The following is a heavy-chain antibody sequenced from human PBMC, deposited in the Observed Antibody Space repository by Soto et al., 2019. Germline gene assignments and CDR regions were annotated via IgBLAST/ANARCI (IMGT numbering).Heavy chain of an antibody. CDR1: GFFLSSYA. CDR2: ISYDGSNK. V-gene: IGHV3-30*18. J-gene: IGHJ6*02. D-gene: IGHD4-4*01. Sequence: GGSLRLSCAASGFFLSSYAMHWVRQAPGKGLEWVSIISYDGSNKYYADSVKGRFTISRDNSKNTLYLQMNSLRPEDTAVYYCAKEIVWTVNPGPHPYYYYYYGMDVWGQGTTVTVSS. CDR3: AKEIVWTVNPGPHPYYYYYYGMDV.